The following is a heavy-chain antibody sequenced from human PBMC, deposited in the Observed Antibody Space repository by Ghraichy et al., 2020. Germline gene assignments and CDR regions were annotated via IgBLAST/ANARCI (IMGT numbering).Heavy chain of an antibody. Sequence: GGSLRLSCAASGFTFSSYGMHWVRQAPGKGLEWVAVISYDGSNKYYADSVKGRFTISRDNSKNTLYLQMNSLRAEDTAVYYCAKDLDIVLMVYAWGFDYWGQGTLVTVSS. D-gene: IGHD2-8*01. CDR3: AKDLDIVLMVYAWGFDY. J-gene: IGHJ4*02. CDR1: GFTFSSYG. CDR2: ISYDGSNK. V-gene: IGHV3-30*18.